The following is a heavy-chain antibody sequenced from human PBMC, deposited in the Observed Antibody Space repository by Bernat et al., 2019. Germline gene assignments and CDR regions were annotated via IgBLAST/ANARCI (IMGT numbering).Heavy chain of an antibody. D-gene: IGHD5-18*01. Sequence: EVQLVESGGGLVQPGGSLRLSCAASGFSFNTYAMNWVRQAPGKGLEWVSVISGSGSNTHYADSVKGRFTISRDNSKNTLFLQMNSLRAEDTALYYCVKERVIRGYHFESWGQGTRVTVSS. V-gene: IGHV3-23*04. CDR2: ISGSGSNT. CDR3: VKERVIRGYHFES. J-gene: IGHJ4*02. CDR1: GFSFNTYA.